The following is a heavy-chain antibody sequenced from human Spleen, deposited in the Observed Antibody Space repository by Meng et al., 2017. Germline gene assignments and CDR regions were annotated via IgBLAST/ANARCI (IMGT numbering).Heavy chain of an antibody. J-gene: IGHJ6*02. V-gene: IGHV3-15*01. Sequence: GGSLRLSCAASGFTFSNAWMSWVRQAPGKGLEWVGRIKSKTDGGTTDYAAPVKGRFTISRDDSKNTLYLQMNSLKTEDTAVYYCTTDPWGQYAPLDHHYYYYGMDVWGQGTTVTVSS. D-gene: IGHD3-16*01. CDR1: GFTFSNAW. CDR3: TTDPWGQYAPLDHHYYYYGMDV. CDR2: IKSKTDGGTT.